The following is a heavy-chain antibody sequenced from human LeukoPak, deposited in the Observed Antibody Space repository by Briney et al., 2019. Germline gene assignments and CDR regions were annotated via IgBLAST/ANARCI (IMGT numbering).Heavy chain of an antibody. J-gene: IGHJ4*02. D-gene: IGHD3-10*01. V-gene: IGHV1-69*04. CDR2: IIPILGIA. CDR3: AREFPTAFGEDFDY. CDR1: GGTFSSYA. Sequence: EASVKVSCKAPGGTFSSYAISWVRQAPGQGLEWMGRIIPILGIANYAQKFQGRVTITADKSTSTAYMELSSLRSEDTAVYYCAREFPTAFGEDFDYWGQGTLVPVSS.